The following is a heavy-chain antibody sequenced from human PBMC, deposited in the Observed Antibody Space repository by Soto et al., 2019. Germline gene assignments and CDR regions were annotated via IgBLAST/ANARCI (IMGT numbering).Heavy chain of an antibody. CDR2: VYYSGTT. CDR3: ARHGGTTPFDF. V-gene: IGHV4-39*01. J-gene: IGHJ4*02. D-gene: IGHD1-7*01. Sequence: QLQLQESGTGLVKPSETLSLTCTVSGDSIRGSSYYWAWIRQPPGQELEWIGTVYYSGTTYYHPSLKSRVTLSVDPSKNQFSLRLNSVTATDTGTYFCARHGGTTPFDFWGQGIQVAVSS. CDR1: GDSIRGSSYY.